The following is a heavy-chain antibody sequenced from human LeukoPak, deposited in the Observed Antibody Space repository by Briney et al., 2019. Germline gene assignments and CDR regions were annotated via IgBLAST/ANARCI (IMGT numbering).Heavy chain of an antibody. J-gene: IGHJ2*01. V-gene: IGHV4-34*09. D-gene: IGHD3-22*01. CDR2: INHRGST. CDR1: GGSFSGYY. CDR3: ARRESYYYDSSARGYFDL. Sequence: SQTLSLTCAVYGGSFSGYYWSWNRQPPGKGLEWIGEINHRGSTNYKPSLKSRVTISIDTSKNQFSLKLSSVTAADTAVYYCARRESYYYDSSARGYFDLWGRGTLVTVSS.